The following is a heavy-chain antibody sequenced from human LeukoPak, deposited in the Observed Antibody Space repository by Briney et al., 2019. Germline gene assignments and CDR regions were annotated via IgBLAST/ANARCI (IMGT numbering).Heavy chain of an antibody. CDR3: AREDTAMVNYYGMHV. J-gene: IGHJ6*02. D-gene: IGHD5-18*01. CDR2: ISSSSSYI. Sequence: GGSLRLSCAASGFTFSSYSMNWVRQAPGKGLEWVSSISSSSSYIYYADSVKGRFTISRDNAKNSLYLQMNSLRAEDTAVYYCAREDTAMVNYYGMHVWGQGTTVTVSS. CDR1: GFTFSSYS. V-gene: IGHV3-21*01.